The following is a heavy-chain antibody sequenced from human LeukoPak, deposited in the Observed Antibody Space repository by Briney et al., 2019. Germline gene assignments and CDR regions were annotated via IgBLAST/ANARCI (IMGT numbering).Heavy chain of an antibody. CDR1: VGSISSYY. Sequence: SETLSLTCTVSVGSISSYYWSGLRQPPGKELEGIGYINYSGSTNHNPSLKSRATISVDTSKNQFSLKLGSVPAADTAVYYCASSIAVEALWFDAWGEGTLVTVSS. CDR2: INYSGST. D-gene: IGHD6-19*01. V-gene: IGHV4-59*01. CDR3: ASSIAVEALWFDA. J-gene: IGHJ5*02.